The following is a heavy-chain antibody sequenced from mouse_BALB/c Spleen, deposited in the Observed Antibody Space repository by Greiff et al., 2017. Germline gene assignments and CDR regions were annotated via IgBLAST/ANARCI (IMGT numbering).Heavy chain of an antibody. D-gene: IGHD2-14*01. J-gene: IGHJ4*01. Sequence: VQLQQSGTVLARPGASVKMSCKASGYTFTSYWMHWVKQRPGQGLEWIGAIYPGNSDTSYNQKFKGKATLTSDKSSSTAYMELSSLTSEDSAVYYCARDVYYRYAMDYWGQGTSVTVSS. CDR3: ARDVYYRYAMDY. V-gene: IGHV1-5*01. CDR2: IYPGNSDT. CDR1: GYTFTSYW.